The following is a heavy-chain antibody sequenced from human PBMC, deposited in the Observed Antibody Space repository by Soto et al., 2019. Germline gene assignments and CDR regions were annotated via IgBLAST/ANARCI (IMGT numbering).Heavy chain of an antibody. CDR3: ARDYDSSGP. D-gene: IGHD3-22*01. Sequence: SETLSLTCAVYGGSFSGYYWSWIRQPPGKGLEWIGEINHSGSTNYNPSLKSRVTISVDTSKNQFSLKLSSVTAADTAVYYCARDYDSSGPWGQGTLVTLSS. CDR1: GGSFSGYY. J-gene: IGHJ5*02. CDR2: INHSGST. V-gene: IGHV4-34*01.